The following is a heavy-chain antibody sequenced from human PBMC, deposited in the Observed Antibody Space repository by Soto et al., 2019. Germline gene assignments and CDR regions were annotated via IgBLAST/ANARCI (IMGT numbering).Heavy chain of an antibody. D-gene: IGHD3-22*01. CDR2: ISSSGSTI. CDR3: AREVLAPYDSSGYYYRDAFGI. J-gene: IGHJ3*02. CDR1: GFTFSSYE. Sequence: GGSLRLSCAASGFTFSSYEMNWVRQAPGKGLEWVSYISSSGSTIYYADSVKGRFTISRDNAKNSLYLQMNSLRAEDTAVYYCAREVLAPYDSSGYYYRDAFGIWSQGTMVT. V-gene: IGHV3-48*03.